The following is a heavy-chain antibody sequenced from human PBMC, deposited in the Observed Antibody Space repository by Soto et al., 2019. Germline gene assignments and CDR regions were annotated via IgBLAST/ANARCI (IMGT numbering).Heavy chain of an antibody. Sequence: QVQLVQSGAEVKKPGSSVKVSCKASGGTFSSYTISWVRQGPGQGLEWMGRIIPILGIANYAQKFQGRVTITADKSTSTAYMELSSLRSEDTAVYYCARLVDTADFDYWGQGTLVTVSS. CDR3: ARLVDTADFDY. CDR1: GGTFSSYT. D-gene: IGHD5-18*01. CDR2: IIPILGIA. V-gene: IGHV1-69*02. J-gene: IGHJ4*02.